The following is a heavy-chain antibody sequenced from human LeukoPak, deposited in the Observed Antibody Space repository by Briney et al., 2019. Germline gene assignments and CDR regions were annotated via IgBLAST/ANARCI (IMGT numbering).Heavy chain of an antibody. D-gene: IGHD2-21*01. CDR2: VKGDGSEK. V-gene: IGHV3-7*03. CDR3: ARGGSVMFDQ. CDR1: GFSFSYYW. Sequence: WGSLRLSCGASGFSFSYYWMSWARQAPGKGLEWVARVKGDGSEKSYVDSVKGRFTISRDNAKNSLFLQMDNLRADDTAVYYCARGGSVMFDQWGQGTQVTVSS. J-gene: IGHJ4*02.